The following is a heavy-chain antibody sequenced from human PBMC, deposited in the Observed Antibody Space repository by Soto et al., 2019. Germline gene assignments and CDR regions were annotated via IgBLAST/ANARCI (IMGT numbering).Heavy chain of an antibody. CDR2: INPKSGGT. V-gene: IGHV1-2*02. CDR3: ARDLARGGGSAGFDY. CDR1: GYTFTVYY. Sequence: ASVKVSCKASGYTFTVYYMHWVRQAPGQGLEWMGWINPKSGGTMYPQKFQGRVTMTWDTSISTAYMALTRLRSDDTAVYYCARDLARGGGSAGFDYWGQGTLVTVSS. D-gene: IGHD1-26*01. J-gene: IGHJ4*02.